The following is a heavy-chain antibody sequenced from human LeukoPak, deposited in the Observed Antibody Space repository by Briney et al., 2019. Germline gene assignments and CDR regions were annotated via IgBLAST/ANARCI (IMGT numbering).Heavy chain of an antibody. CDR1: GGSISSGDYY. V-gene: IGHV4-30-4*01. D-gene: IGHD3-16*01. CDR2: IYYSGST. CDR3: ARGNYDYVWGSYLYHDY. Sequence: PSQTLSLTCTVSGGSISSGDYYWSWIRQPPGKGLEWIGYIYYSGSTYYNPSLKGRVTISVDRSKNQFSLKLSSVTAADTAVYYCARGNYDYVWGSYLYHDYWGQGTLVTVSS. J-gene: IGHJ4*02.